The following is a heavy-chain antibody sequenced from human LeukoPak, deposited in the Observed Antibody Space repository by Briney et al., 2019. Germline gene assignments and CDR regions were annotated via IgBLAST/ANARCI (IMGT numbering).Heavy chain of an antibody. D-gene: IGHD1-20*01. Sequence: ASVKVSCKASGYTFTGYYMHWVRQAPGQGLEWMGWINPNSGGTNYAQKFQGRVTMTRDTSISTAYMELSRLRSDDTAVYYCARRQYNWNDGNWFDPWGQGTLVTVSS. CDR1: GYTFTGYY. CDR3: ARRQYNWNDGNWFDP. CDR2: INPNSGGT. J-gene: IGHJ5*02. V-gene: IGHV1-2*02.